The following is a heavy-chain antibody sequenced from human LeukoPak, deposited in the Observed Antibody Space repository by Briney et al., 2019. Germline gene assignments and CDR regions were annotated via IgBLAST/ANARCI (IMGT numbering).Heavy chain of an antibody. CDR3: ARTRIVVGPNATYY. J-gene: IGHJ4*02. CDR1: GGSISSSSYY. D-gene: IGHD3-22*01. CDR2: IYYSGST. Sequence: PSETLSLTCTVSGGSISSSSYYWGWLRQPPGKGLEWIGSIYYSGSTYYNPSLKSRVTISVDTSKNQFSLKLSSVTAADTAVYYCARTRIVVGPNATYYWGQGTLVTVSS. V-gene: IGHV4-39*01.